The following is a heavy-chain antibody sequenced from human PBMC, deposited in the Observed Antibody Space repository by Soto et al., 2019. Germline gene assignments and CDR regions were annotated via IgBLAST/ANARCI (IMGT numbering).Heavy chain of an antibody. D-gene: IGHD1-26*01. J-gene: IGHJ4*02. CDR2: ISANNGNT. CDR1: GYTFTSYG. V-gene: IGHV1-18*01. CDR3: ARDRGSYALDY. Sequence: QVQLVQSGVEVKKPGASVKVSCKASGYTFTSYGISWVRQAPGQGLEWMGWISANNGNTNYAQKLQGRVTMTTDTSTSTADMELRSLRSDDTAVYYCARDRGSYALDYWGQGTLVTVSS.